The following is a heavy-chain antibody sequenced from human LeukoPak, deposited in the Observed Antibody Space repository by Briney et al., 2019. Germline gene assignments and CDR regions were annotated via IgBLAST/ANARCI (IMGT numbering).Heavy chain of an antibody. Sequence: GGSLRLSCAASGFTVSNNFMSWVRQAPGKGLEWVSVIHSGGTTYYADSVKGRFTISRDNSRNTLYLQMNSLRAEDTAVYYCARGRVTYSGYVFPYYFDYWGQGTLVTVSS. D-gene: IGHD5-12*01. CDR2: IHSGGTT. CDR1: GFTVSNNF. V-gene: IGHV3-53*01. CDR3: ARGRVTYSGYVFPYYFDY. J-gene: IGHJ4*02.